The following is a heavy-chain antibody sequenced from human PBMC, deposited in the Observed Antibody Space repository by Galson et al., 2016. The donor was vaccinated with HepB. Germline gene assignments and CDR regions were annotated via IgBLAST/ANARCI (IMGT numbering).Heavy chain of an antibody. CDR1: GFHFNTYW. V-gene: IGHV5-51*01. CDR3: ARHGAGVDSAWLLY. CDR2: VYPGDSDT. D-gene: IGHD6-19*01. Sequence: QSGAEVKKPGESLRISCKGSGFHFNTYWIAWVRQMPGKGLEWMGIVYPGDSDTRYSPSFHGTVTISADKSISTAYLQWSSLKASDTAMYYCARHGAGVDSAWLLYWGQGTLVTVSS. J-gene: IGHJ4*02.